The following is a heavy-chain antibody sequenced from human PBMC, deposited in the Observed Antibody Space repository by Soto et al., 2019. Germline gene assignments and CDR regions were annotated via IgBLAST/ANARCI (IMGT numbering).Heavy chain of an antibody. CDR3: ARDLRYNWNYYFDY. J-gene: IGHJ4*02. D-gene: IGHD1-7*01. V-gene: IGHV3-66*01. Sequence: GGSLRLSCAASGFTVSSNYMSWVRQAPGKGLEWVSVIYSGGSTYYADSVKGRFTISRDNSKNTLYLQMNSLRAEDTAVYYCARDLRYNWNYYFDYWGQGTLVTVSS. CDR2: IYSGGST. CDR1: GFTVSSNY.